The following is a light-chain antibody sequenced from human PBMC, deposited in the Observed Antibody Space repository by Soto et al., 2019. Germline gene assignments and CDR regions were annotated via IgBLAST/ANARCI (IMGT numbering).Light chain of an antibody. CDR2: GAS. CDR1: QSVVSSY. CDR3: QHYGSSRT. J-gene: IGKJ1*01. Sequence: EIVLTQSPGTLSLSLGERATPSCRASQSVVSSYLLWYQQKPGQPPRLLIYGASSRATDIPDRFSGSGSGTDFTLTISRLEPEDFAVYYCQHYGSSRTFGQGTK. V-gene: IGKV3-20*01.